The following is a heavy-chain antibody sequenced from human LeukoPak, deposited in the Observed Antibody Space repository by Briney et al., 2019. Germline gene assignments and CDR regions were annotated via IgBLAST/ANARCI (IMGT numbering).Heavy chain of an antibody. V-gene: IGHV3-20*04. CDR2: INWDGGRT. CDR3: ARNLGGGDSSGFYY. D-gene: IGHD3-22*01. Sequence: PGRSLRLSCAASRFTFNVSGMSWVRQDPGKGLESLSGINWDGGRTGYADSVKGRFTISRDNDKNSLYLQMMSLKAEDTALYYCARNLGGGDSSGFYYWGQGTLVTVSS. J-gene: IGHJ4*02. CDR1: RFTFNVSG.